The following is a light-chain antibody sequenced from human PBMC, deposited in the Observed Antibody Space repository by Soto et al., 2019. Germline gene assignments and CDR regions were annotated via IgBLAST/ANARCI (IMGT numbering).Light chain of an antibody. CDR1: SSNIGRNY. V-gene: IGLV1-47*01. J-gene: IGLJ2*01. CDR3: AAWDDSLLSVV. CDR2: SNN. Sequence: QAVVTQPPSASGTPGQRVTISCSGSSSNIGRNYVCWYHQLPGAAPRLLMYSNNQRPSGVPDRFSGSKSGTSASLSICGLRSEDEADYYCAAWDDSLLSVVFGGGTKLTVL.